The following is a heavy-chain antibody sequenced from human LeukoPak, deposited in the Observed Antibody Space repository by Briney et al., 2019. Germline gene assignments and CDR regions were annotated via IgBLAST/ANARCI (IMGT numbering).Heavy chain of an antibody. V-gene: IGHV4-59*01. J-gene: IGHJ6*03. D-gene: IGHD6-13*01. Sequence: SETLSLTCTVSGGSISSYYWSWIRQPPGKGLEWIGYFYNSGSTNYNPSLRSQVTISLDTSKNQFSLNLSSVTAADTAVYYCAKIAADYYYYYMDVWGKGTTVTVSS. CDR1: GGSISSYY. CDR3: AKIAADYYYYYMDV. CDR2: FYNSGST.